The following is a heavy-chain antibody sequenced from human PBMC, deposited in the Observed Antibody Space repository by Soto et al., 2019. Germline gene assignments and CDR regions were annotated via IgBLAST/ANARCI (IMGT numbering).Heavy chain of an antibody. D-gene: IGHD5-18*01. CDR2: SSYSGSH. J-gene: IGHJ6*02. CDR1: GGSISSGDYY. CDR3: ARASPVVTDV. V-gene: IGHV4-30-4*01. Sequence: QVQLQESGPGLVKPSQTLSLTCTVSGGSISSGDYYWSWIRQPPGKGLEWIGYSSYSGSHYYNPSLTSRVTISVDTPKNQFSLKLSSVTAADTAVYYCARASPVVTDVWGQGTTVTVSS.